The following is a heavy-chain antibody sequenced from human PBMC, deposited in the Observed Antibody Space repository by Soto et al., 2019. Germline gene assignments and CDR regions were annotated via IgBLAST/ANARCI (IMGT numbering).Heavy chain of an antibody. Sequence: QVQLQESGPGLVKPSGTLSLTCAVSGGSSSSSNWWSWVRQPPGKGLEWIGEIYHSGSTNYNPSLKSRVTISVDKSKNQFSLKLSSVTAADTAVYYCAGWIQLQQYYYYGMDVWGQGTTVTVSS. J-gene: IGHJ6*02. CDR1: GGSSSSSNW. CDR3: AGWIQLQQYYYYGMDV. D-gene: IGHD5-18*01. CDR2: IYHSGST. V-gene: IGHV4-4*02.